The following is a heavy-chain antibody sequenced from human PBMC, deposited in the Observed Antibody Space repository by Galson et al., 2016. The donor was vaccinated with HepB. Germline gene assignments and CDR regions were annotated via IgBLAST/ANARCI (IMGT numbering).Heavy chain of an antibody. CDR1: GFTFSSYW. D-gene: IGHD5-24*01. J-gene: IGHJ4*02. CDR2: IKSDESWK. Sequence: SLRLSCAASGFTFSSYWMHWVRQAPGKGLVWVSRIKSDESWKNYADSVKGRFTISRDNAKNTLYLQMNSLRAEDTAVYYCARDGDAYSFDYWGQGTLVTVSS. V-gene: IGHV3-74*01. CDR3: ARDGDAYSFDY.